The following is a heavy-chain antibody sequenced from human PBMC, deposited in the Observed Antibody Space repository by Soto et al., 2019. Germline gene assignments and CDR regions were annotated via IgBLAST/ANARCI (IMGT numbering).Heavy chain of an antibody. CDR2: XXXSXGXT. Sequence: GSLRLSCAASGFTFSSYAMSWVRQAPGKGLEXVSAXXXSXGXTXYXXXXKGRFTISRDNSKNTLYLQMNSLRAEDTAVYYCANEVAAAASLDYWGQGTLVTVSS. CDR3: ANEVAAAASLDY. J-gene: IGHJ4*02. D-gene: IGHD6-25*01. CDR1: GFTFSSYA. V-gene: IGHV3-23*01.